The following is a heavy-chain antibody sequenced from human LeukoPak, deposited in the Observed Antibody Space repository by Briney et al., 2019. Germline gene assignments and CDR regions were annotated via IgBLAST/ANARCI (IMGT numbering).Heavy chain of an antibody. D-gene: IGHD2-2*01. CDR2: IKSKTDGGTT. V-gene: IGHV3-15*01. CDR1: GFIVSSNY. J-gene: IGHJ6*03. Sequence: PGGSLRLSCAASGFIVSSNYMSWVRQAPGKGLEWVSRIKSKTDGGTTDYAAPVKGRFTISRDDSKNTLYLQMNSLKTEDTAVYYCTTEDIVVVPAVHYYYYMDVWGKGTTVTVSS. CDR3: TTEDIVVVPAVHYYYYMDV.